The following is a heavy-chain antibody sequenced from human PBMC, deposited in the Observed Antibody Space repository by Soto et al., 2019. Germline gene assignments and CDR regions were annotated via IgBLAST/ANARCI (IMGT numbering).Heavy chain of an antibody. D-gene: IGHD2-8*01. CDR1: GYTFTSYG. Sequence: ASVKVSCKASGYTFTSYGISWVRQAPGQGLEWMGWISTFNSHTDYAQKVQGRVAMTTDRSTGTAYMELRSLRSDDTAVYYCARGPLDYPIPVFVHWGQGTLVPVSS. J-gene: IGHJ5*02. CDR2: ISTFNSHT. CDR3: ARGPLDYPIPVFVH. V-gene: IGHV1-18*01.